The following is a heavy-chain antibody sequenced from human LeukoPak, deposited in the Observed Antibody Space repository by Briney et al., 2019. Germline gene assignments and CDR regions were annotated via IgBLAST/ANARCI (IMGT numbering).Heavy chain of an antibody. J-gene: IGHJ4*02. CDR2: IYASWGT. CDR1: GGSLSTYF. Sequence: SETLSLTCTVSGGSLSTYFWTWIRQPAGKGLEWIGRIYASWGTTHTPSLKSRVTMSVDTFKSQFSLKLSSVTAADTAVYYCARAVYDTSGYYIDYWGQGTLVTVSS. V-gene: IGHV4-4*07. CDR3: ARAVYDTSGYYIDY. D-gene: IGHD3-22*01.